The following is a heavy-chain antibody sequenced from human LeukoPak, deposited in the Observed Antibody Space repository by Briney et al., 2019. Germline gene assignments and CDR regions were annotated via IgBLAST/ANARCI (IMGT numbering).Heavy chain of an antibody. D-gene: IGHD1-26*01. CDR1: GFTFDDYA. CDR3: AKDMFSWDPTGGFTYYFDY. V-gene: IGHV3-9*01. CDR2: ISWNSGSI. Sequence: PGRSLRLSCAASGFTFDDYAMHWVRQAPGKGLEWVSGISWNSGSIGYADSVKGRFTISRDNAKNSQYLQMNSLRAEDTALYYCAKDMFSWDPTGGFTYYFDYWGQGTLVTVSS. J-gene: IGHJ4*02.